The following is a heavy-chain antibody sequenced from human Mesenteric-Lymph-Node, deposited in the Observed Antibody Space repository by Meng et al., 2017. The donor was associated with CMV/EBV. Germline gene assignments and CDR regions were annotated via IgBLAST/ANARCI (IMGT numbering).Heavy chain of an antibody. CDR2: IYYSGNT. CDR3: ARNRNNYYDFWSGYSSRPYNWFDP. D-gene: IGHD3-3*01. CDR1: Y. Sequence: YWGWIRQPPGKGLEWIGCIYYSGNTYYNPSLKSRVTMSVDTSKNQFSLRLSSVTAADTAVYYCARNRNNYYDFWSGYSSRPYNWFDPWGQGTLVTVSS. J-gene: IGHJ5*02. V-gene: IGHV4-39*07.